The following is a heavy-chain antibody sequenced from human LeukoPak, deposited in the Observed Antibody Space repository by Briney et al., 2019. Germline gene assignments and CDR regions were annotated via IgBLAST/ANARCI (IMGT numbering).Heavy chain of an antibody. CDR1: GYSFTTYG. CDR2: IIAYNGNT. J-gene: IGHJ4*02. Sequence: ASVKVSCKASGYSFTTYGFSWMRQAPGQGLEWMGIIAYNGNTYYAENLQGRVTMTTDSSTNTAYMGLRNLRSDDTAVYYCARYSSSWYLYDYWGQGTLVTVSS. V-gene: IGHV1-18*01. D-gene: IGHD6-13*01. CDR3: ARYSSSWYLYDY.